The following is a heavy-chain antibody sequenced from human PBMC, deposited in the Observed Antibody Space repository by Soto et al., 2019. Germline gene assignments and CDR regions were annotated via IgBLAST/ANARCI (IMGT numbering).Heavy chain of an antibody. CDR3: ASDERGYQLLLSFRGMDV. CDR2: INPNSGGT. CDR1: GYTFTGYY. J-gene: IGHJ6*02. V-gene: IGHV1-2*02. D-gene: IGHD2-2*01. Sequence: QVQLVQSGAEVKKPGASVKVSCKASGYTFTGYYMHWVRQAPGQGLEWMGWINPNSGGTNYAQKFQGRVTMTRDTSISTAYMGLSRLRSDDTAVYYCASDERGYQLLLSFRGMDVWGQGTTVTVSS.